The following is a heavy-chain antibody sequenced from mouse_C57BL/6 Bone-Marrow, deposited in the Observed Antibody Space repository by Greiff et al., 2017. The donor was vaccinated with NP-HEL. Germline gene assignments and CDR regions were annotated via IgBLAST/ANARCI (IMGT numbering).Heavy chain of an antibody. CDR1: GFTFSSYA. CDR3: ARDYYGSSYRFAY. D-gene: IGHD1-1*01. V-gene: IGHV5-4*01. Sequence: EVMLVESGGGLVKPGGSLKLSCAASGFTFSSYAMSWVRQTPEKRLEWVATISDGGSYTYYPDNVKGRFTISRDNAKNNLYLQMSHLKSEDTAMYYGARDYYGSSYRFAYWGQGTLVTVSA. CDR2: ISDGGSYT. J-gene: IGHJ3*01.